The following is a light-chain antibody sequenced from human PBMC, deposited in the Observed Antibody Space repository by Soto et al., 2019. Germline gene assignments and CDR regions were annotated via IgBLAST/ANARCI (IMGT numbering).Light chain of an antibody. V-gene: IGLV2-14*01. J-gene: IGLJ1*01. CDR1: SSDVSGYNY. CDR2: DVS. CDR3: SSYTSSSTLLYV. Sequence: QSALTQPASVSGSPGQSITISCTGTSSDVSGYNYVSWYQQHPGKATKLMIYDVSNRPSGVSNRFSGSKSGNTASLTISGLQSEDEADYYCSSYTSSSTLLYVFGTGTKVAVL.